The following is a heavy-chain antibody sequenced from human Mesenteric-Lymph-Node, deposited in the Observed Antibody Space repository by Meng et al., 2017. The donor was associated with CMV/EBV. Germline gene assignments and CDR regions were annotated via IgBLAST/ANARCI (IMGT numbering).Heavy chain of an antibody. CDR3: ARVKRAAIWTSYYYYGMDV. V-gene: IGHV3-48*04. CDR2: ISSSSSTI. D-gene: IGHD2-2*02. CDR1: GFTFSSYS. Sequence: GESLKISCAASGFTFSSYSMNWVRQAPGKGLEWVSYISSSSSTIYYADSVKGRFTISRDNAKNSLYLQMNSLRAEDTAVYYCARVKRAAIWTSYYYYGMDVWGQGTTVTVSS. J-gene: IGHJ6*02.